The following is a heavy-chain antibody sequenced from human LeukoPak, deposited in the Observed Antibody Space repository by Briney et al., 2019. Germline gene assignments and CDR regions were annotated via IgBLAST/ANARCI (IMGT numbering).Heavy chain of an antibody. CDR2: IYKTGSS. D-gene: IGHD4-17*01. V-gene: IGHV4-30-4*01. CDR1: GGSISSGDYY. CDR3: ARVKSGTVTEPDFDY. J-gene: IGHJ4*02. Sequence: PSQTLSLTCTVSGGSISSGDYYWTWIRQPPGKGLEWIGYIYKTGSSYNNPSLKSRVIISVDTFKNQFSLKLSSVTPAETAVYYCARVKSGTVTEPDFDYWGQGTLVTVSS.